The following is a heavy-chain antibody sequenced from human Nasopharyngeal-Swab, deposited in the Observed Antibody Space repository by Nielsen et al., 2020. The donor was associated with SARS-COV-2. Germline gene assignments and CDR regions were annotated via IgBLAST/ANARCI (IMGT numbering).Heavy chain of an antibody. D-gene: IGHD3-9*01. J-gene: IGHJ6*04. Sequence: WIRQPPGKGLEWIGYIYYSGSTYYSPSLKSRVTISVDTSKNQFSLKLSSVTAADTAMYYCARGGYDILTGSEGVDVWGKGTTVTVSS. V-gene: IGHV4-30-4*01. CDR3: ARGGYDILTGSEGVDV. CDR2: IYYSGST.